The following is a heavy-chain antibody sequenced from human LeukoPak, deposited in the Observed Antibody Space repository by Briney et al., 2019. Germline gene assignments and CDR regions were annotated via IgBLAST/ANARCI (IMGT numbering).Heavy chain of an antibody. CDR3: ARRFMSSCLDY. CDR1: GGSINRVNYY. J-gene: IGHJ4*02. CDR2: IFYSGST. Sequence: PSETLSLTCTVSGGSINRVNYYWDWIRPPPGKGLEWIGSIFYSGSTYYNPSLKSRVTISVDTSKNQSSLKVTSVTAADTATYYCARRFMSSCLDYWGQGILVTVSS. V-gene: IGHV4-39*01. D-gene: IGHD6-13*01.